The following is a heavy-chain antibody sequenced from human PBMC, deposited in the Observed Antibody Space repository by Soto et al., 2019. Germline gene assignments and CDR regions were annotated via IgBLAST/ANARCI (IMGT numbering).Heavy chain of an antibody. CDR2: VSDSGRV. V-gene: IGHV4-59*08. CDR1: GGSISGYY. CDR3: ARRGFLDY. Sequence: PSETLSLTCTVSGGSISGYYWSWIRQPPGKGLEWIGYVSDSGRVTHNPSLKSRGTISVDMSKNQFSLKLTSVTAADTAVYYCARRGFLDYWGQGTLVTVSS. J-gene: IGHJ4*02.